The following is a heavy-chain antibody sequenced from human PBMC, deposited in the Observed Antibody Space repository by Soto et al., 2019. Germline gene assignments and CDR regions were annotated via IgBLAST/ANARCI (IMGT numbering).Heavy chain of an antibody. V-gene: IGHV4-39*07. D-gene: IGHD3-10*01. CDR2: IYHSGST. CDR1: GGSISSSSYY. J-gene: IGHJ6*02. Sequence: KPSETLSLTCTVSGGSISSSSYYWGWIRQPPGKGLEWIGSIYHSGSTYNNPSLKSRVTISVDTSKNQFSLKLSSVTAADTAVYYCARVGGYGMDVWGQGTTVTVSS. CDR3: ARVGGYGMDV.